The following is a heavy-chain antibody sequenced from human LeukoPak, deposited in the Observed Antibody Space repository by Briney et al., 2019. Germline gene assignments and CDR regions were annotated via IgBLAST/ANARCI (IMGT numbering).Heavy chain of an antibody. CDR3: ARGPGIATSFDY. Sequence: GGSLRLSCAASGFSLSGYWMSWVRQAPGKGLEWVSDIYSGGSTYYADSVKGRFTISRDNSKNTLYLQMNSLRAEDTAVYYCARGPGIATSFDYWGQGTLVTVSS. J-gene: IGHJ4*02. CDR1: GFSLSGYW. CDR2: IYSGGST. D-gene: IGHD6-13*01. V-gene: IGHV3-66*01.